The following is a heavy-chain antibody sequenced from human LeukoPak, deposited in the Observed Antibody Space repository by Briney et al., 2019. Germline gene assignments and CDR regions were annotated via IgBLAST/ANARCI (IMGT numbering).Heavy chain of an antibody. V-gene: IGHV4-4*02. CDR1: GGSISSSNW. J-gene: IGHJ4*02. CDR3: ARYRYCSGGSCYSASSYFDY. D-gene: IGHD2-15*01. CDR2: IYHSGST. Sequence: SGTLSLTCAVSGGSISSSNWWSWVRQPPGKGLEWIGEIYHSGSTNYNPSLKSRVTISVDKSKNQFSLKLSFVTAADTAVYYCARYRYCSGGSCYSASSYFDYWGQGTLVTVSS.